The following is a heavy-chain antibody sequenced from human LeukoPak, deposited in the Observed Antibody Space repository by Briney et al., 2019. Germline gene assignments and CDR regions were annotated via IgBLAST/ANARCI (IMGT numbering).Heavy chain of an antibody. V-gene: IGHV4-34*01. CDR2: INHSGST. Sequence: SETLSLTCAVYGGSFSGYYWSWIRQPPGKGLEWIGEINHSGSTNYNPSLKSRVTISVDTSKNQISLKLSSVTAADTAVYCCARVLWSGYYIIAYSDYYMDVWGKGTTVTVSS. J-gene: IGHJ6*03. D-gene: IGHD3-3*01. CDR1: GGSFSGYY. CDR3: ARVLWSGYYIIAYSDYYMDV.